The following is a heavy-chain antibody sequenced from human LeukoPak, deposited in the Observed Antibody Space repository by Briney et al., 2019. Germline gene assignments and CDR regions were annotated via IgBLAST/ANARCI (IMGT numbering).Heavy chain of an antibody. CDR1: GGSFSGYY. V-gene: IGHV4-34*01. CDR3: ASLSGGYSSSWYYYFDY. Sequence: SETLSLTCAVYGGSFSGYYWSWIRQPPGKGLEWIGEINHSGSTNYNPSLKSRVTISVDTSKNQFPLKLSSVTAADTAVYYCASLSGGYSSSWYYYFDYWGQGTLVTVSS. CDR2: INHSGST. J-gene: IGHJ4*02. D-gene: IGHD6-13*01.